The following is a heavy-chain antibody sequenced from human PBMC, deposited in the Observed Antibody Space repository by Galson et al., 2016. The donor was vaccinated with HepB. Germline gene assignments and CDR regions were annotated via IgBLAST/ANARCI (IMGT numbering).Heavy chain of an antibody. CDR3: ASEGVVAGRRDYYYGMDV. CDR1: GGSISSHY. J-gene: IGHJ6*02. D-gene: IGHD6-19*01. CDR2: IYHSGNT. Sequence: SETLSLTCTVSGGSISSHYWSWIRQPPGKGLEWIGYIYHSGNTYYNPSLRSRVTMSVDTSRNQFSLKLTSVSAADTAVDYCASEGVVAGRRDYYYGMDVWGQGTTVTFSS. V-gene: IGHV4-59*11.